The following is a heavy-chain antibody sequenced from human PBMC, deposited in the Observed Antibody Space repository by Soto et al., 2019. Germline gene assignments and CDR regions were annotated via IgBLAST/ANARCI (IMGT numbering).Heavy chain of an antibody. D-gene: IGHD6-13*01. CDR1: GFTVSTIY. CDR3: ASVSSSWFYFDY. V-gene: IGHV3-53*01. J-gene: IGHJ4*02. Sequence: EVQLVESGGGLIQPGGSLRLSCAASGFTVSTIYMSWVRQAPGKVLEWVSVIYSGGTTYYGNSVRGRFTLSRDSSKNTLYLQMNSLRAEDTAVYYCASVSSSWFYFDYWGQGTLVTVSS. CDR2: IYSGGTT.